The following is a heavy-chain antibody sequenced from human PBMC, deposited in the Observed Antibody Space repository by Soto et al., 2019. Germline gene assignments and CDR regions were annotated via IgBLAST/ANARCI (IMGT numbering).Heavy chain of an antibody. J-gene: IGHJ5*02. Sequence: GGSLRLSCAASGFTFSSYWMTWVRQAPDKGLEWVANIKQDGSEKYYVDSVKGRFTISRDNAKNSLYLQMNSLRAEDTAVYYCARDHGDGYDPWGQGTLVTVYS. CDR2: IKQDGSEK. CDR3: ARDHGDGYDP. D-gene: IGHD5-12*01. CDR1: GFTFSSYW. V-gene: IGHV3-7*01.